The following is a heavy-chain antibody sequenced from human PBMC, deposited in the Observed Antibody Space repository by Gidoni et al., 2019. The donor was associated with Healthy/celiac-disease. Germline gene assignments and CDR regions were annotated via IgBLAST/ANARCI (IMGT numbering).Heavy chain of an antibody. CDR1: GFSLSTSGMC. CDR3: ARAFYDSSVRNYYYYGMDV. Sequence: QVTLRESGPALVKPTQTLTLTCTFSGFSLSTSGMCVSWIRQPPGKALEWLARIDWDDDKYYSTSLKTRLTISKDTSKNQVVLTMTNMDPVDTATYYCARAFYDSSVRNYYYYGMDVWGQGTTVTVSS. J-gene: IGHJ6*02. D-gene: IGHD3-22*01. CDR2: IDWDDDK. V-gene: IGHV2-70*15.